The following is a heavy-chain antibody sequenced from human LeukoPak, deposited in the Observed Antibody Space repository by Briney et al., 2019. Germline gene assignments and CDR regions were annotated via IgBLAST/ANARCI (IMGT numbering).Heavy chain of an antibody. CDR3: ASEAPGVGYYFDY. J-gene: IGHJ4*02. Sequence: GASVKVSCKASGGTFSSYAISWVRQAPGQGLEWMGGIIPIFGTANYAQKFQGRVTITADKSTSTAYMELSSLRSEDTAVYYCASEAPGVGYYFDYWGQGTLVTVSS. CDR1: GGTFSSYA. D-gene: IGHD3-10*01. CDR2: IIPIFGTA. V-gene: IGHV1-69*06.